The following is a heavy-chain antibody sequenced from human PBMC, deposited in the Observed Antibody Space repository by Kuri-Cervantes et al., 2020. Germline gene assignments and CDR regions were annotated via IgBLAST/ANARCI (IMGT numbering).Heavy chain of an antibody. Sequence: GGSLRLSCAASGFTFNSNGMSWVRQAPGKGLEWVSYISTSGGTIYYADSVKGRFTISRDNAKNSLYLQMNSLRAEDTAVYYCARVFSPAAIDYWGQGTQVTVSS. V-gene: IGHV3-48*04. D-gene: IGHD2-2*01. CDR2: ISTSGGTI. CDR1: GFTFNSNG. J-gene: IGHJ4*02. CDR3: ARVFSPAAIDY.